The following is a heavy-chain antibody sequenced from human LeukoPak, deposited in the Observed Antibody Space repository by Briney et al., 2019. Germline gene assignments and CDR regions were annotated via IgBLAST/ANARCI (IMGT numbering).Heavy chain of an antibody. J-gene: IGHJ4*02. Sequence: RRASVKVSCMASGYTFTSYVISWVRQAPGQGREWMGWISAYNGNTNNAQKLQGRVTVTTDTSTSTAYMELRSLRSDDKAVYYCAIPVRYGSAFDYCGEGTLVTVSS. CDR1: GYTFTSYV. V-gene: IGHV1-18*01. D-gene: IGHD5-18*01. CDR3: AIPVRYGSAFDY. CDR2: ISAYNGNT.